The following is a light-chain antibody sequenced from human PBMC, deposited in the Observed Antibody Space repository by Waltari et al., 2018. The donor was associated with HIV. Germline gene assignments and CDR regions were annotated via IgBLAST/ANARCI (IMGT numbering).Light chain of an antibody. Sequence: QSALTQPPSASGSPGQSVTISCTRTSRDVRGSKHAPWYQQHPGKAPKLMIYEVNKRPSGVPDRFSGSKSANTASLTVSGLQADDEADYYCNSYAGSNNWVFGGGTKLTVL. CDR2: EVN. V-gene: IGLV2-8*01. CDR3: NSYAGSNNWV. CDR1: SRDVRGSKH. J-gene: IGLJ3*02.